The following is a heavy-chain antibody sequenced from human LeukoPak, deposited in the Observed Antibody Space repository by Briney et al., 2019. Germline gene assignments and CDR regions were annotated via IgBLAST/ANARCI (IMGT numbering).Heavy chain of an antibody. D-gene: IGHD1-26*01. CDR1: GYTFTSYG. V-gene: IGHV1-18*01. CDR2: ISAYNGNT. CDR3: AREFRGVVVGALYYFDY. J-gene: IGHJ4*02. Sequence: ASVKVSCKASGYTFTSYGISWVRQAPGQGLEWMGWISAYNGNTNYAQKLQGRVTMTTDTSTSTAYMELRSLRSDDTAVYYCAREFRGVVVGALYYFDYWGQGTLVTVSS.